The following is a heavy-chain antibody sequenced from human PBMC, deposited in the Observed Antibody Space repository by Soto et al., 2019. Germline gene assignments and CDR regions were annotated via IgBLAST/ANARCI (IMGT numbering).Heavy chain of an antibody. V-gene: IGHV4-34*01. CDR3: ASWRRQVGGQIRYFQH. CDR2: INHSGST. Sequence: PSETLSLTCAVYGGSFSGYYWRWIRQPPGKGLEWIGEINHSGSTNYNPSLKSRVTISVDTSKNQFSLKLSSVTAADTAVYYCASWRRQVGGQIRYFQHWGQGTLVTVS. J-gene: IGHJ1*01. CDR1: GGSFSGYY.